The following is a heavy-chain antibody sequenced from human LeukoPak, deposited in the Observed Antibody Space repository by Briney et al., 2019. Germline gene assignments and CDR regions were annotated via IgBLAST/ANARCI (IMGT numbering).Heavy chain of an antibody. J-gene: IGHJ4*02. D-gene: IGHD6-13*01. Sequence: PSETLSLTCAVYGGSFSCYYWSWIRQPPGKGLELSGEVNHSGSTNYNPSLKSRVTISVDTSKNQFSLKLSSVTAADTAVYYCSRDIYSSSWTAPYYWGQGTLVTVSS. CDR1: GGSFSCYY. V-gene: IGHV4-34*01. CDR2: VNHSGST. CDR3: SRDIYSSSWTAPYY.